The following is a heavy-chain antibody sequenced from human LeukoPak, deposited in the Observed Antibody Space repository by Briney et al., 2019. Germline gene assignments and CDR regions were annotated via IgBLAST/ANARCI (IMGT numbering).Heavy chain of an antibody. V-gene: IGHV4-39*07. CDR2: IYYSGST. Sequence: SETLSLTCTVSGGSISSSSYYWGWIRQPPGKGLEWIGSIYYSGSTYYNPSLKSRVTISVDTSKNQFSLKLSSVTAADTAVYYCARWESSSWSLGFDYWGQGTLVTVSS. D-gene: IGHD6-13*01. CDR3: ARWESSSWSLGFDY. J-gene: IGHJ4*02. CDR1: GGSISSSSYY.